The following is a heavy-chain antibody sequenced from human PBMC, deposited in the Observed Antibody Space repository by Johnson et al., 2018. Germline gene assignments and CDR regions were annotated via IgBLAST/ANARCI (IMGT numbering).Heavy chain of an antibody. D-gene: IGHD2/OR15-2a*01. V-gene: IGHV3-74*02. CDR2: IAYDGSRT. CDR3: VREGFYGSLDI. CDR1: GFSLTNYW. J-gene: IGHJ3*02. Sequence: VQLVESGGGLVQPGGSLRISCTASGFSLTNYWMHWVRQAPGKGLVWVSRIAYDGSRTNYADSVKGRFSISRDNAKNTLHRQMNSLRVDETALYYCVREGFYGSLDIWGHGTMVSVSS.